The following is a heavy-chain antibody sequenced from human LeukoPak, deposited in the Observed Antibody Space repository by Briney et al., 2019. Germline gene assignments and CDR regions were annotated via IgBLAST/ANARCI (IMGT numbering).Heavy chain of an antibody. J-gene: IGHJ4*02. Sequence: SETLSLTCTVSGGSISSYYWSWIRQPPGKGLEWIGYIYYSGSTNYNSSLKSRVTISVDTSKNQFSLKLSSVTAADTAVYYCARALALGYYDSSGYYGYYFDYWGQGTLVTVSS. CDR2: IYYSGST. V-gene: IGHV4-59*08. D-gene: IGHD3-22*01. CDR3: ARALALGYYDSSGYYGYYFDY. CDR1: GGSISSYY.